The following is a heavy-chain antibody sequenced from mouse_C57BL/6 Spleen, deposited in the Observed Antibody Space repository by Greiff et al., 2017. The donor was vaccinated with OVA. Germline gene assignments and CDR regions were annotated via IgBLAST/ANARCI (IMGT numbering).Heavy chain of an antibody. CDR3: ASDYDGPFAY. CDR1: GFTFSSYG. Sequence: DVQLVESGGELVKPGGSLKLSCAASGFTFSSYGMSWVRQTPDKRLEWVGTISSGGSYTYYPDSVKGRFTISRDNAKNTLYRQMISLKSEDTAMYYCASDYDGPFAYWGQGTLVTVSA. J-gene: IGHJ3*01. CDR2: ISSGGSYT. D-gene: IGHD2-4*01. V-gene: IGHV5-6*01.